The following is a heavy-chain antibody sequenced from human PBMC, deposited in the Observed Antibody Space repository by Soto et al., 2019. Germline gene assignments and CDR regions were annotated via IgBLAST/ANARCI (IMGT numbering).Heavy chain of an antibody. CDR2: ISSSSSYI. Sequence: EVQLVESGGGLVKPGGSLRLSCAASGFTFSSYSMNWVRQAPGKGLEWVSSISSSSSYIYYADSVKGRFTISRDNAKNSLYLQMNSLRAEDTAVYYCARTYGWDILTGYFSGYGGMDVWGQGTTVTVSS. D-gene: IGHD3-9*01. CDR1: GFTFSSYS. CDR3: ARTYGWDILTGYFSGYGGMDV. V-gene: IGHV3-21*01. J-gene: IGHJ6*02.